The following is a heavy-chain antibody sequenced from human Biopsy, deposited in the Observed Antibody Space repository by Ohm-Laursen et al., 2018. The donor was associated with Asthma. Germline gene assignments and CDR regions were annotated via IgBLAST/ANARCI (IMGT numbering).Heavy chain of an antibody. CDR2: IYYSGST. Sequence: TLSLTCTVSYGPITSGGYYWTWIRQQPGKGLEWIGLIYYSGSTYYNPSLKSRVSISIDTSKNQFSLKLSSVTAADTAVYYCARAQDYYDSRGYYRSFDYWGQGTLVTVSS. CDR1: YGPITSGGYY. J-gene: IGHJ4*02. CDR3: ARAQDYYDSRGYYRSFDY. V-gene: IGHV4-31*03. D-gene: IGHD3-22*01.